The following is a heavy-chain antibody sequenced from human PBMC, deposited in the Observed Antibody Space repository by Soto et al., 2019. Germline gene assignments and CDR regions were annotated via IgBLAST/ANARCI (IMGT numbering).Heavy chain of an antibody. J-gene: IGHJ4*02. V-gene: IGHV3-30*18. CDR2: ISYDENTK. CDR3: AKDRHTDLVHYFDY. CDR1: GFTFSSYG. Sequence: PGGSLRLSCVASGFTFSSYGMHWVRQAPGKGPEWVAIISYDENTKIYADSLKGRFTVSRDNSKNTLYLELNSLRAEDTAVYYCAKDRHTDLVHYFDYWGPGTLVTVSS. D-gene: IGHD2-8*02.